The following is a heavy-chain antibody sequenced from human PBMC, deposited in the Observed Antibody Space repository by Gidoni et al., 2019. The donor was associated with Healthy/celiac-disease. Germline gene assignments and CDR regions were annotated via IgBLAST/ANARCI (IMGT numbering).Heavy chain of an antibody. CDR2: ISYDGSNK. J-gene: IGHJ6*02. V-gene: IGHV3-30*18. Sequence: QVQLVESGGGVVQPGRSLRLSCAASGFTFSSYGMHWVRQAPGKGLEWVAVISYDGSNKYYADSVKGRFTISRDNSKNTLYLQMNSLRAEDTAVYYCAKDQERVLRFLRGMDVWGQGTTVTVSS. CDR1: GFTFSSYG. CDR3: AKDQERVLRFLRGMDV. D-gene: IGHD3-3*01.